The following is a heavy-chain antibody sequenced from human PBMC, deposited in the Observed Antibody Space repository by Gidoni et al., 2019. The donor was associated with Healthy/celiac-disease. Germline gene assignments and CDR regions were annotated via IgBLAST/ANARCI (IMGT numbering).Heavy chain of an antibody. J-gene: IGHJ4*02. Sequence: EVQLVASGRGVVQPGRSLRPPCAASGLPFDDYAMHWVRQAPGKGLEWVSGISWNSGSIGYADSVKGRFTISRDNAKNSLYLQMNSLRAEDTALYYCAKGTQQLATHFDYWGQGTLVTVSS. CDR2: ISWNSGSI. V-gene: IGHV3-9*01. CDR3: AKGTQQLATHFDY. D-gene: IGHD6-13*01. CDR1: GLPFDDYA.